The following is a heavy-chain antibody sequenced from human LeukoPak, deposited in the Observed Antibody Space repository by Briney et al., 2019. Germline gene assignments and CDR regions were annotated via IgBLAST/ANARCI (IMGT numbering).Heavy chain of an antibody. J-gene: IGHJ2*01. CDR1: GGSISSYY. CDR2: IYYTGTT. V-gene: IGHV4-59*01. Sequence: PSETLSLTCTVSGGSISSYYWSWIRQPPGKGLGWIGYIYYTGTTTYNPSLPSRVTISVDTSKTQSSLKLSSVTAADTAVYYCARDYDSSGLRYFDLWGRGTLVTVSS. CDR3: ARDYDSSGLRYFDL. D-gene: IGHD3-22*01.